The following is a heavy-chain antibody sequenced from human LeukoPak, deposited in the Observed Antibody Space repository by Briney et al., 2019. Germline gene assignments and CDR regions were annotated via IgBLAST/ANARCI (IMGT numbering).Heavy chain of an antibody. J-gene: IGHJ6*03. CDR2: IYYSGST. Sequence: SETLSLTCTVSGGSISSSSYYWGWIRQPPGKGLEWIGSIYYSGSTYYSPSLKSRVTISVDTSKNQFSLKLSSVTAADTAVYYCARTYYDILTGYFLYYYYYMDVWGKGTTVTVSS. CDR1: GGSISSSSYY. CDR3: ARTYYDILTGYFLYYYYYMDV. D-gene: IGHD3-9*01. V-gene: IGHV4-39*01.